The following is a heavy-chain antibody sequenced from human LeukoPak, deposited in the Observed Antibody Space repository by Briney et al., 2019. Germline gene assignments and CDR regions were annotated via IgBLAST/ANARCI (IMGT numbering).Heavy chain of an antibody. CDR3: ATVGPWDDAFDI. J-gene: IGHJ3*02. CDR2: FDPEDGET. CDR1: GYTLTELS. D-gene: IGHD1-26*01. V-gene: IGHV1-24*01. Sequence: ASVTVSCKVSGYTLTELSMHWVRQAPGKGLEWMGGFDPEDGETIYAQKFQGRVTMTEDTSTDTAYMELSSLRSEDTAVYYCATVGPWDDAFDIWGQGTMVTVSS.